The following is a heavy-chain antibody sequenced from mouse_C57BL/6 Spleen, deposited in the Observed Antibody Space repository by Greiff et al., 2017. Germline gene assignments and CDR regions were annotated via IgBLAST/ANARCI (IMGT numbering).Heavy chain of an antibody. D-gene: IGHD2-3*01. CDR2: IDPEDGDT. CDR3: TRLLLPCFAY. Sequence: VQLQQSGAELVRPGASVKLSCTASGFNIKDYYMHWVKQRPEQGLEWIGRIDPEDGDTEYDPKFQGKATMTANTSSNTAYLQLSMLTSEDTAVYYCTRLLLPCFAYWGQGTLVTVSA. J-gene: IGHJ3*01. CDR1: GFNIKDYY. V-gene: IGHV14-1*01.